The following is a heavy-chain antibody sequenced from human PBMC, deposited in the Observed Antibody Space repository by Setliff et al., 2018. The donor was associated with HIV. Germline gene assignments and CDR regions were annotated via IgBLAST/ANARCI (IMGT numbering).Heavy chain of an antibody. CDR1: GGTFSSYA. J-gene: IGHJ4*02. CDR2: IIPIFGTL. V-gene: IGHV1-69*13. Sequence: SVKVSCKASGGTFSSYAISWVRQAPGQGLEWMGGIIPIFGTLNYAQKFQGRVTISADESTATAYIELSSLTSQDTAVYYCARDKGIREAASLDYWGQGSLVTVSS. CDR3: ARDKGIREAASLDY. D-gene: IGHD6-13*01.